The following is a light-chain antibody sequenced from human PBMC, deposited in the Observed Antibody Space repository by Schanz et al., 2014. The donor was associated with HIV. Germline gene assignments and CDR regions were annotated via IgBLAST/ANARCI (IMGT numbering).Light chain of an antibody. V-gene: IGLV7-46*01. CDR1: TGAVTSGHY. CDR3: LLSYSAARQVV. J-gene: IGLJ2*01. Sequence: QTVVTQEPSLTVSPGGTVTLTCGSSTGAVTSGHYVYWFQQKPGQAPKTLIHGTNNRHSWTPARVSASLVGGKAALTLSGAQPEDEADYYCLLSYSAARQVVFGGGTKLTVL. CDR2: GTN.